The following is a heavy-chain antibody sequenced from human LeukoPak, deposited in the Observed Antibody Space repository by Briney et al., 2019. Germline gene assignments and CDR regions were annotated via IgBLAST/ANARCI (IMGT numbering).Heavy chain of an antibody. J-gene: IGHJ3*02. CDR2: IHYTGST. Sequence: GSLRLSCAASGYTFSRYWMTWVRQAPGKGLEWIAYIHYTGSTNYNPSLKSRVTISIDTSKNQFSLKLSSVTAADTAVYYCARDQTSKGDAFDIWGQGTMVTVSS. CDR1: GYTFSRYW. CDR3: ARDQTSKGDAFDI. V-gene: IGHV4-59*01.